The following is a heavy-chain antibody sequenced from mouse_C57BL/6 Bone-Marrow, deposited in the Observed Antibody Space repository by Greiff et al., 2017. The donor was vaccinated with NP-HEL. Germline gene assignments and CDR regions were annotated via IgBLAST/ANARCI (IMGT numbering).Heavy chain of an antibody. CDR1: GYSITSDY. D-gene: IGHD3-2*02. V-gene: IGHV3-8*01. Sequence: EVKLLESGPGLAKPSQTLSLPCSVTGYSITSDYWNWIRKFPGNKLEYMGYISYSGSTYYNPSLNSRISITRDTSKNQYYLQLNSVTTEDTATYYCARGDSSGLWFAYWGQGTLVTVSA. J-gene: IGHJ3*01. CDR3: ARGDSSGLWFAY. CDR2: ISYSGST.